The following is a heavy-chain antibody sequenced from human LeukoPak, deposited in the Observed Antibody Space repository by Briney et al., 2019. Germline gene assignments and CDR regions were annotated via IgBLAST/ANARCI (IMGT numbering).Heavy chain of an antibody. CDR1: GFTFSSYS. CDR2: ISSSSSTI. Sequence: GGSLRLSCAASGFTFSSYSMNWVRQAPGKGLEWVSYISSSSSTIYYADSVKGRFTISRDNAKNSLYLQMNSLRAEDTAVYYCARRPRDGYNLPFDYWGQGTLVTVS. CDR3: ARRPRDGYNLPFDY. J-gene: IGHJ4*02. D-gene: IGHD5-24*01. V-gene: IGHV3-48*04.